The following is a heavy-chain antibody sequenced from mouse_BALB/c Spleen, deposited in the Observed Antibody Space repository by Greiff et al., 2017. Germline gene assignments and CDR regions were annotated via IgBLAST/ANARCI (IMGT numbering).Heavy chain of an antibody. Sequence: EVQLQESGPGLVKPSQSLSLTCSVTGYSITSGYYWNWIRQFPGNKLEWMGYISYDGSNNYNPSLKNRISITRDTSKNQFFLKLNSVTTEDTATYYCAREGALLWYFDVWGAGTTVTVSS. CDR3: AREGALLWYFDV. D-gene: IGHD1-2*01. J-gene: IGHJ1*01. CDR2: ISYDGSN. V-gene: IGHV3-6*02. CDR1: GYSITSGYY.